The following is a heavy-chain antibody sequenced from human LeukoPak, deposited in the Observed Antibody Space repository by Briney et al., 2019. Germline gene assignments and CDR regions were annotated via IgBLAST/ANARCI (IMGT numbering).Heavy chain of an antibody. Sequence: SETLSLTCAVYGGSFSGYYWSWIRQPPGKGLEWIGEINHSGSTNYNPSLKSRVTISVDTSKNQFSLKLSSVTAADTAVYYRARYSNYYYYYGMDVWGQGTTVTVSS. CDR3: ARYSNYYYYYGMDV. CDR2: INHSGST. CDR1: GGSFSGYY. D-gene: IGHD4-11*01. V-gene: IGHV4-34*01. J-gene: IGHJ6*02.